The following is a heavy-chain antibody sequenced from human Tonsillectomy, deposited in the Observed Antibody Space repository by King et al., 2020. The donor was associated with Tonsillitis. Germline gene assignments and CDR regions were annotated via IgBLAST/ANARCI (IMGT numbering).Heavy chain of an antibody. V-gene: IGHV3-23*04. Sequence: VQLVESGGGLVQPGGSLRLSCAASGFTFSSYAMSWVRQAPGKGLEWVSAISGSGGRTHYADSVKGRFTISRDNYKNTLYLQMNSLRAEDTAVYTCAGGRYYYYGMDVWGQGTTVTVSS. J-gene: IGHJ6*02. CDR3: AGGRYYYYGMDV. CDR2: ISGSGGRT. D-gene: IGHD3-16*01. CDR1: GFTFSSYA.